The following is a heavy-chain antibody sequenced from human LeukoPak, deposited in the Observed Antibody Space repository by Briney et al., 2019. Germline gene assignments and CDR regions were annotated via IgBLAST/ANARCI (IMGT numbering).Heavy chain of an antibody. CDR3: ARDRMYYFDY. V-gene: IGHV4-59*01. CDR2: IYYSGST. J-gene: IGHJ4*02. CDR1: GGSISSYY. Sequence: SETLSLTCTVSGGSISSYYWSWIRQPPGKGLEWIGYIYYSGSTNYNPSLKSRVTISVDTSKNQFSLKLSSVTAADTAVYYYARDRMYYFDYWGQGTLVTVSS.